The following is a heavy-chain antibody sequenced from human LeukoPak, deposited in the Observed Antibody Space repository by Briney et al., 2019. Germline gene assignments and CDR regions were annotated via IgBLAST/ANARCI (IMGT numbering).Heavy chain of an antibody. J-gene: IGHJ4*02. CDR3: AGSIAAAGTGDY. CDR1: GGSISSYY. Sequence: PSETLSLTCTVSGGSISSYYWSWIRQPPGKGLEWIGYIYYSGNTYYNPSLKSRVTISVDTSKNQFSLKLSSVTAADTAVYYCAGSIAAAGTGDYWGQGTLVTVSS. D-gene: IGHD6-13*01. CDR2: IYYSGNT. V-gene: IGHV4-59*06.